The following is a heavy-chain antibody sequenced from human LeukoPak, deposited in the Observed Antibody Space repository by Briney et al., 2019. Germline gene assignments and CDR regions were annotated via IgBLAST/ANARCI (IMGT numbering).Heavy chain of an antibody. CDR2: ISGGSTTI. Sequence: PGGSLRLSCIASGFTFSSYSMNWVRQAPGKGLEWVSYISGGSTTIYYADSVKGRFTISRDNSKNSLYLQMNSLRAEDTAVYYCARDWRSAALPNYWGQGTLVTVSS. J-gene: IGHJ4*02. CDR3: ARDWRSAALPNY. D-gene: IGHD3-3*01. CDR1: GFTFSSYS. V-gene: IGHV3-48*04.